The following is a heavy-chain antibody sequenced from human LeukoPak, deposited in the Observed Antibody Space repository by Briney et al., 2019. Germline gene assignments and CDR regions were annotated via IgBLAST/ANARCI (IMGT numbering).Heavy chain of an antibody. CDR3: ARDGPRSSSPSSPNDY. D-gene: IGHD6-13*01. V-gene: IGHV1-18*01. CDR1: GYTFTSYG. CDR2: ISAYNGNT. Sequence: ASVKVSCKASGYTFTSYGISWVRQAPGQGLEWMGWISAYNGNTNYAQKLQGRVTITADESTSTAYMELSSLRSEDTAVYYCARDGPRSSSPSSPNDYWGQGTLVTVSS. J-gene: IGHJ4*02.